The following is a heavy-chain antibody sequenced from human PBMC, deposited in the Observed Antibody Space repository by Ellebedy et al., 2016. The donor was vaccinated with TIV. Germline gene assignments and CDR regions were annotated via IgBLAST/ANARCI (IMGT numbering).Heavy chain of an antibody. Sequence: PGGSLRLSCAASGFSLTGSDLHWVRRPRGKGLEWVSASGYAGDTYYPDSVRGRFTISRESAKNSFYLQMNSLTAGDTAVYYCARGRPGGDNWFFGLWGRGTQVTVSS. CDR2: SGYAGDT. CDR1: GFSLTGSD. D-gene: IGHD3-10*01. CDR3: ARGRPGGDNWFFGL. V-gene: IGHV3-13*01. J-gene: IGHJ2*01.